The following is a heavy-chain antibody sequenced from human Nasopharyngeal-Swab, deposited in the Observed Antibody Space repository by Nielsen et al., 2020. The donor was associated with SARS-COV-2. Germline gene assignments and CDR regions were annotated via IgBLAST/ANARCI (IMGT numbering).Heavy chain of an antibody. CDR3: ARGLSLVGATNDAFDI. V-gene: IGHV3-48*04. D-gene: IGHD1-26*01. J-gene: IGHJ3*02. CDR2: ISNSSSTI. Sequence: WIPQPPGKGLEWVSYISNSSSTIYHADSVKGRFTISRDNAKNSLYLQMNSLRAEDTAVYYCARGLSLVGATNDAFDIWGQGTMVTVSS.